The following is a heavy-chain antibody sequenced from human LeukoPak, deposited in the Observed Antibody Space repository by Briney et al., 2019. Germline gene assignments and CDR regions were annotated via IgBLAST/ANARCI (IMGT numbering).Heavy chain of an antibody. V-gene: IGHV3-21*01. Sequence: GGSLRLSCAASGFTFSSYSMNWVRQAPGKGLEWVSSISSSSSYIYYADSVKGRFTISRDNAKNSLYLQMNSLRAEDTAVYYCAREGRDILTPDAFDIWGQGTMVTVSS. CDR3: AREGRDILTPDAFDI. CDR2: ISSSSSYI. CDR1: GFTFSSYS. D-gene: IGHD3-9*01. J-gene: IGHJ3*02.